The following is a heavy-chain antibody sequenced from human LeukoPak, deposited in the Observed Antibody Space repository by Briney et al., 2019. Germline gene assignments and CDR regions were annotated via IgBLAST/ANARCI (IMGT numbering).Heavy chain of an antibody. V-gene: IGHV3-74*01. Sequence: SGGSLRLSCAASGFTFSNYWMHWVRQAPGKGLVWVSRINSDGSSTNYADSVKGRFTISRDNAKNTLYLQMNSLRAEDTAVYYCARDWSGSLPYYFDYWGQGTLVTVSS. CDR3: ARDWSGSLPYYFDY. CDR2: INSDGSST. CDR1: GFTFSNYW. J-gene: IGHJ4*02. D-gene: IGHD1-26*01.